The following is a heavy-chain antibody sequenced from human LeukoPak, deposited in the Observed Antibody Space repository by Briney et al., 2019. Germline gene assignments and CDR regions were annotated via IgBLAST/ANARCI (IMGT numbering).Heavy chain of an antibody. D-gene: IGHD5-18*01. CDR3: ARAPTGYSYGFDAFDI. V-gene: IGHV4-38-2*02. CDR2: IFHSGYT. J-gene: IGHJ3*02. CDR1: SYSISSDHY. Sequence: PSETLSLTCTVSSYSISSDHYWGWIRQSPGKGLEWIGSIFHSGYTFYSPSLKSRVTISVDTSKNHFSLKLTSMTAADTAVYYCARAPTGYSYGFDAFDIWGQGTMVTVSS.